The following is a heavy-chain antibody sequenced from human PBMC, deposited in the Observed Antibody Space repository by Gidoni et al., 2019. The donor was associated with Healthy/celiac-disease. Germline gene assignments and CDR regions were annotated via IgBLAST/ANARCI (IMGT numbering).Heavy chain of an antibody. J-gene: IGHJ3*02. CDR3: ARAPLFSFTILGREAFDI. Sequence: QVQLVQSGAEVKKPGAPVKVSCKASGYTFTSYGISWVRQAPGQGLEWMGWISAYNGNTNYAQKLQGRVTMTTDTSTSTAYMELRSLRSDDTAVYYCARAPLFSFTILGREAFDIWGQGTMVTVSS. CDR2: ISAYNGNT. D-gene: IGHD3-3*01. CDR1: GYTFTSYG. V-gene: IGHV1-18*01.